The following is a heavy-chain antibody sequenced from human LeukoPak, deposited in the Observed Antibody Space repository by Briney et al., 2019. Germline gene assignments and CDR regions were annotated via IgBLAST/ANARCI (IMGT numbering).Heavy chain of an antibody. Sequence: PGGSLRLSCAASGFTFSNYDMHWARQAPGKGLEWVTFIRSDGSDKYYADSAKGRFTISRDNSRNTLYLQMNSLRPEDTAVYYCGGLAVFDYWGQGTLVTVSS. CDR1: GFTFSNYD. V-gene: IGHV3-30*02. D-gene: IGHD2-15*01. J-gene: IGHJ4*02. CDR2: IRSDGSDK. CDR3: GGLAVFDY.